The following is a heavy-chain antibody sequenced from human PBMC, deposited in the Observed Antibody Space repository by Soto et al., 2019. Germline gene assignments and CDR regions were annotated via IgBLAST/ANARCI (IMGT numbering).Heavy chain of an antibody. Sequence: GGSLRLSCAASGFTFSYYAMSWVRQAPGKGLEWVSTVSGGGDSTYNAGSVKGRFTISRDNSKNTLDLPMNSLRAEDTAVYYFTKSVGHVWSGYPSDYWGQGTLVTVSS. CDR1: GFTFSYYA. CDR3: TKSVGHVWSGYPSDY. J-gene: IGHJ4*02. CDR2: VSGGGDST. V-gene: IGHV3-23*01. D-gene: IGHD3-3*02.